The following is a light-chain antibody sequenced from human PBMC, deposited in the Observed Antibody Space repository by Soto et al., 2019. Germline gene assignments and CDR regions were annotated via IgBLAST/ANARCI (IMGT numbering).Light chain of an antibody. Sequence: EIVMTQSPATLSVSPGERATLSCRASQSVSRYLAWYQQKPGQPPRLLIYDTSNRATGIPARFSGSGSGTDFTLTISSLEPEDFAVYYCQQRSNWPPITFGQGTRLEIK. J-gene: IGKJ5*01. CDR3: QQRSNWPPIT. V-gene: IGKV3-11*01. CDR1: QSVSRY. CDR2: DTS.